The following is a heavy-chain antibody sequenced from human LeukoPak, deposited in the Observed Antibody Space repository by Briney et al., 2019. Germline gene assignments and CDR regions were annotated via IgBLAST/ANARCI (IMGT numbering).Heavy chain of an antibody. CDR1: GFTFSSSA. V-gene: IGHV3-23*01. D-gene: IGHD1-26*01. J-gene: IGHJ4*02. CDR2: ISGSGGGT. Sequence: GGSLRLSCATSGFTFSSSAMSWVRQAPGKGLEWVSAISGSGGGTYYADSVKGRFTISRDNSKNTLYLQMNSLRAEDTAFYYCARDRRGTFDYWGQAALVTVSS. CDR3: ARDRRGTFDY.